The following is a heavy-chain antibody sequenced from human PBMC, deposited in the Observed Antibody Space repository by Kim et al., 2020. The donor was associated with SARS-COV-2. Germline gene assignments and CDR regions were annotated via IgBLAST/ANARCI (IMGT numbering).Heavy chain of an antibody. V-gene: IGHV1-69*02. CDR3: ATTDGIAAADYGMDV. D-gene: IGHD6-13*01. J-gene: IGHJ6*02. Sequence: QKFQGRVTITADKSTSTAYMELSSLRSEDTAVYYCATTDGIAAADYGMDVWGQGTTVTVSS.